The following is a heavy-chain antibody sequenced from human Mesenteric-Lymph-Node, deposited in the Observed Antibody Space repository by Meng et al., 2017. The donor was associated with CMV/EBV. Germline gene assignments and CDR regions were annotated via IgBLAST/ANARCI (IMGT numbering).Heavy chain of an antibody. D-gene: IGHD3-3*01. CDR1: GFKLSGYG. CDR2: ISHDGSNE. Sequence: GGSLRLSCVGSGFKLSGYGLHWVRQAPGKGLEWVSVISHDGSNEYYADSVKGRFTISRDNPKNTLYLQMNSLRVEDTAVYYCARAADFWGGFDYWGQGTLVTVSS. V-gene: IGHV3-30-3*01. CDR3: ARAADFWGGFDY. J-gene: IGHJ4*02.